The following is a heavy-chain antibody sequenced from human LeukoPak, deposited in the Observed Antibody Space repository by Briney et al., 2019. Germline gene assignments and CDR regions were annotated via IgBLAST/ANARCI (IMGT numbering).Heavy chain of an antibody. CDR1: GFTFSHFS. CDR3: ARDSGSYYAFDY. CDR2: ISSGSGYI. V-gene: IGHV3-21*01. Sequence: GGSLRLSCEASGFTFSHFSMNWVRQAPGKGLEWVSSISSGSGYIYYADSVKGRFTISRDNAKNSLYLQMNSLRAEDTAVYYCARDSGSYYAFDYWGQGTLVTVSS. J-gene: IGHJ4*02. D-gene: IGHD1-26*01.